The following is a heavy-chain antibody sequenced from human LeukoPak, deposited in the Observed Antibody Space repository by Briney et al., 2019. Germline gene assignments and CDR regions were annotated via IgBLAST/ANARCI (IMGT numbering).Heavy chain of an antibody. D-gene: IGHD3-22*01. CDR3: AKVNYDSSGYYHYVLWPTYYFDY. Sequence: GGSLRLSCAASGFTFSSYAMSWVRQAPGKGLEWVSAISGSGGSTYYADSVKGRFTISRDNSKNTLYLQMNSLRAEDTAVYYCAKVNYDSSGYYHYVLWPTYYFDYWGQGTLVTVSS. CDR1: GFTFSSYA. V-gene: IGHV3-23*01. J-gene: IGHJ4*02. CDR2: ISGSGGST.